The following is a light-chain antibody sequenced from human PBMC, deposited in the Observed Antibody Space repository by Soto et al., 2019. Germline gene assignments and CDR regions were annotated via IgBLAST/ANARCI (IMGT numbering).Light chain of an antibody. CDR2: KAS. J-gene: IGKJ1*01. CDR3: QHYNSYSEA. CDR1: QTISIL. Sequence: DIQMTQSPSTVSGSVGDRVTISCRASQTISILLAWYQQKPGKAPKLLIYKASTLKSGVPSRFSGSGSGTEFTLTISSLQPDDFATYYCQHYNSYSEAFGQGTKVDIK. V-gene: IGKV1-5*03.